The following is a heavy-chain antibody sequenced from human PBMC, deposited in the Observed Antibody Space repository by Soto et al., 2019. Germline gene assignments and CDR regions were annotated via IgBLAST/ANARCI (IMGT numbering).Heavy chain of an antibody. CDR3: AYQLWAFDI. CDR2: ISNSGDTI. J-gene: IGHJ3*02. Sequence: GGSLRLSCAASGFTFSGFYMSWIRQAPGKGLEWVSYISNSGDTIYYADSVKGRFTISRDNAKNSVYLQMNSVRAEDTAVYHCAYQLWAFDIWGQGTMVTVSS. D-gene: IGHD1-1*01. V-gene: IGHV3-11*01. CDR1: GFTFSGFY.